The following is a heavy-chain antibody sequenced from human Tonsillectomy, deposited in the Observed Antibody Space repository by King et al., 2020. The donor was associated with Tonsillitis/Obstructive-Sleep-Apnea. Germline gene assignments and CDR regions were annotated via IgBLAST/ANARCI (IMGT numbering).Heavy chain of an antibody. J-gene: IGHJ3*02. CDR1: GFTFSSYA. Sequence: VQLVESGGGLVQPGGSLRLSCAASGFTFSSYAMSWVRQAPGKGLGWVSAIIGSGGSTYYADSVKARFTVSRENSKNTLYLQMNSLRAEDTAVYYCAKDREWELRPDAFDIWGQGTMVTVSS. D-gene: IGHD1-26*01. CDR2: IIGSGGST. CDR3: AKDREWELRPDAFDI. V-gene: IGHV3-23*04.